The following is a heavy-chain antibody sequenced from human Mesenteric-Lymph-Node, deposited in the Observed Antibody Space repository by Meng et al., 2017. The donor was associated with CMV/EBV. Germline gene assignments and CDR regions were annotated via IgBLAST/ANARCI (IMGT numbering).Heavy chain of an antibody. CDR2: IYSGGST. CDR3: AVPAALYYYYYGMDV. Sequence: GESLKISCAASGFTVSSNYMSWVRQAPGKGLEWVSVIYSGGSTYYADSVKGRFTISRDNSKNTLYLQMNSLRAEDTAVYYCAVPAALYYYYYGMDVLGQGTTVTVSS. J-gene: IGHJ6*02. V-gene: IGHV3-66*02. CDR1: GFTVSSNY. D-gene: IGHD2-2*01.